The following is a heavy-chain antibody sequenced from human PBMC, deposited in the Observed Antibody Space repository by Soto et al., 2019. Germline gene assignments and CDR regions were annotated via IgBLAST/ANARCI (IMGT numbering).Heavy chain of an antibody. CDR3: AKTSLSAALLIYYMDV. D-gene: IGHD2-2*01. Sequence: GGSLRLSCAASGFTFSSYAMSWVRQAPGKGLEWVSGISGSGGRTSYADSVKGRFTISRDNSKNTLYLQMNSLRAEDTAVYYCAKTSLSAALLIYYMDVWGKGTTVTVSS. J-gene: IGHJ6*03. V-gene: IGHV3-23*01. CDR1: GFTFSSYA. CDR2: ISGSGGRT.